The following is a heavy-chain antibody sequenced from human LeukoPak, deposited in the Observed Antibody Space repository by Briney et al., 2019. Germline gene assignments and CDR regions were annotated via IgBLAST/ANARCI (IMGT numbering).Heavy chain of an antibody. D-gene: IGHD3-10*01. V-gene: IGHV3-30-3*01. J-gene: IGHJ4*02. CDR1: GFTFSSYA. CDR3: ARVTYGSGSYFDY. Sequence: GGSLRLSCAASGFTFSSYAMHCVRQAPGKGLEWVAVISYDGSNKYYADSVKGRFTISRDNSKNTLYLQMNSLRAEDTAVYYCARVTYGSGSYFDYWGQGTLVTVSS. CDR2: ISYDGSNK.